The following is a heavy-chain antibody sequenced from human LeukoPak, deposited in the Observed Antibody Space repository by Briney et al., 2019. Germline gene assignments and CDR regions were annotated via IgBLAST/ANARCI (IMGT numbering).Heavy chain of an antibody. V-gene: IGHV3-21*01. CDR3: ARDRPGYYYDSSGRRDAFDI. D-gene: IGHD3-22*01. CDR2: ISSSSSYI. Sequence: PGGSLRPSCAASGFTFSSYSMNWVRQAPGKGLEWVSSISSSSSYIYYADSVKGRFTISRDNAKNSLYLQMNSLRAEDTAVYYCARDRPGYYYDSSGRRDAFDIWGQGTMVTVSS. J-gene: IGHJ3*02. CDR1: GFTFSSYS.